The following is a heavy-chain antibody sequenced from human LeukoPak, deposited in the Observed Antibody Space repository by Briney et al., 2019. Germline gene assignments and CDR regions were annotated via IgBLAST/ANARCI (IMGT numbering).Heavy chain of an antibody. J-gene: IGHJ4*02. CDR2: ISYDGSNK. Sequence: GGSLRLSCAASGFTFSSYGMHWVRQAPGKGLEWVAVISYDGSNKYYADSVKGRFTISRDNSKNTLYLQMNSLRADDTAVYYCAKDYYDSSGYYLIDYWGQGTLVTVSS. CDR1: GFTFSSYG. D-gene: IGHD3-22*01. CDR3: AKDYYDSSGYYLIDY. V-gene: IGHV3-30*18.